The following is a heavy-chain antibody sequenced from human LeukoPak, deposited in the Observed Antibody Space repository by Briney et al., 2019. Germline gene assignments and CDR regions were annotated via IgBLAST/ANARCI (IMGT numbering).Heavy chain of an antibody. CDR2: INPNSGGT. CDR3: ARMDIVTTISFDY. D-gene: IGHD5-12*01. J-gene: IGHJ4*02. V-gene: IGHV1-2*04. Sequence: ASVKVSCKASGYTFTGYYMHWVRQAPGQGLEWMGWINPNSGGTNYAQKFQGWVTMTRDASISTAYMELSRLRSDDTAVYYCARMDIVTTISFDYWGQGTLVTVSS. CDR1: GYTFTGYY.